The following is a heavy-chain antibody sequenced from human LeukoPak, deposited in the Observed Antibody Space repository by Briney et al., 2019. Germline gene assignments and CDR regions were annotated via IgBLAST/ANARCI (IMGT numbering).Heavy chain of an antibody. CDR2: IYYSGST. J-gene: IGHJ4*02. CDR1: GGSISSSSYY. D-gene: IGHD5-12*01. Sequence: SETLSLTCTVSGGSISSSSYYWGWIRQPPGKGLEWIGSIYYSGSTYYNSSLKSRVTISVDTSKNQFSLKLSSVTAADTAVYYCARAPVATIAGFDYWGQGTLVTVSS. CDR3: ARAPVATIAGFDY. V-gene: IGHV4-39*07.